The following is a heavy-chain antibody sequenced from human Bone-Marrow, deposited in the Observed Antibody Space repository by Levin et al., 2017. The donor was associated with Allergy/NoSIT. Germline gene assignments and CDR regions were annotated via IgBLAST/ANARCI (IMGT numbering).Heavy chain of an antibody. V-gene: IGHV3-48*03. CDR3: ASVYFGTSGTDV. Sequence: QSGGSLRLSCVASGFNFINHEMNWVRQAPGKGLEWVAYISSTGGTKYYTDSVKGRFTISRDNAKNSLFLQMNSLRAEDTAIYYCASVYFGTSGTDVWAQGTTVIVSS. J-gene: IGHJ6*02. CDR1: GFNFINHE. CDR2: ISSTGGTK. D-gene: IGHD3-10*01.